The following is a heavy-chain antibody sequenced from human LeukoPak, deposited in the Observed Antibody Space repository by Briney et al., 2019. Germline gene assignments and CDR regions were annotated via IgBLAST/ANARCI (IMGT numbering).Heavy chain of an antibody. CDR1: GFTFSIYS. D-gene: IGHD6-19*01. Sequence: PGGSLRLSCAASGFTFSIYSLNWVRQAPGKGLEWVSYISSSSGTTYYADSVRGRFTISRDNAKNPLYLQMNSLRAEDTAVYYCARDGSGYSSAWYGYYFDCWGQGTLVTVSS. CDR3: ARDGSGYSSAWYGYYFDC. CDR2: ISSSSGTT. J-gene: IGHJ4*02. V-gene: IGHV3-48*04.